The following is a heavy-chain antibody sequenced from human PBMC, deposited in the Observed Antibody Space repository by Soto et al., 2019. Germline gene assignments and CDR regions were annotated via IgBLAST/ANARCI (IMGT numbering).Heavy chain of an antibody. CDR2: IYDSGST. V-gene: IGHV4-59*01. CDR3: GSRVFP. J-gene: IGHJ5*02. Sequence: PSETLSLTCTVSGGSISHFYWSWIRQSPGKGLEWLGYIYDSGSTSYNPSLRSRVTMSMDTSKTQFSLNLSSVTAADTAVYYCGSRVFPWGQRTLVTVSS. CDR1: GGSISHFY.